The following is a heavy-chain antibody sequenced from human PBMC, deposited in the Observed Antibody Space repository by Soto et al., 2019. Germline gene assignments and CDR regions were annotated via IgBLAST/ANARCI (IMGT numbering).Heavy chain of an antibody. D-gene: IGHD2-21*02. J-gene: IGHJ6*02. CDR1: GGTFSSYA. Sequence: SVKVSCKASGGTFSSYAISWVRQAPGQGLEWMGGIIPIFGTANYAQKFQGRVAITADESTSTAYMELSSLRSEDTAVYYCARNECGGDCYPYYYYYGMDVWGQGTTVTVS. CDR3: ARNECGGDCYPYYYYYGMDV. CDR2: IIPIFGTA. V-gene: IGHV1-69*13.